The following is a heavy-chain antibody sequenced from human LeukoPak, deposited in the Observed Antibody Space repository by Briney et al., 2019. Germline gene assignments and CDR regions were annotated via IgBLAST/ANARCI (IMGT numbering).Heavy chain of an antibody. V-gene: IGHV3-7*04. J-gene: IGHJ3*02. Sequence: GGSPRLSCTAPVFTSCGYWMSWVRQAPGKGLEWVANIKQDGSEKYYVDSAKGRFTISRDNAKNSLYLQVNSLRAEDTAVYYCARDIEAPGIAFDIWGRGTMDSVSS. CDR2: IKQDGSEK. CDR1: VFTSCGYW. D-gene: IGHD6-13*01. CDR3: ARDIEAPGIAFDI.